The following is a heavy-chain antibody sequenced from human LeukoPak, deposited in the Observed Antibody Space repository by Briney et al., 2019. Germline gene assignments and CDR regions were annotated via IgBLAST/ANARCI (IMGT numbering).Heavy chain of an antibody. CDR2: ISRGGSTT. Sequence: VGSLRLSCAASGFTFSDYYMSWIRQAPGKGLEWVSYISRGGSTTYYADSVKGRFTISRDNAKNSLFLQMNSLRAEDTAVYYCVRGVSISISWYNDIWGQGTMVTVSS. CDR3: VRGVSISISWYNDI. D-gene: IGHD6-13*01. V-gene: IGHV3-11*01. CDR1: GFTFSDYY. J-gene: IGHJ3*02.